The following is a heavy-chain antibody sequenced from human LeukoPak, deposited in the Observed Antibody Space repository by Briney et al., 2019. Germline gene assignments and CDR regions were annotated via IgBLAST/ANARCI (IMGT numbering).Heavy chain of an antibody. CDR3: ARDLPDVIIAAAGYFDY. V-gene: IGHV4-61*02. D-gene: IGHD6-13*01. CDR1: GGSISSGSYY. CDR2: IYTSGST. Sequence: SQTLSLTCTVSGGSISSGSYYWSWIRQPAGKGLEWIGRIYTSGSTNYNPSLKSRVTISVDTSKNKFSLKLSSVTAADTAVYYCARDLPDVIIAAAGYFDYWGQGTLVTVSS. J-gene: IGHJ4*02.